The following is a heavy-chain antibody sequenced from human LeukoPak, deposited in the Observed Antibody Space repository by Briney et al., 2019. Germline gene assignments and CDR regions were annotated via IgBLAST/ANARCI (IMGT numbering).Heavy chain of an antibody. CDR3: AKGAVAYPMFPKNYYYYMDV. D-gene: IGHD6-19*01. CDR2: ISSSGSTI. Sequence: GGSLRLSCAASGFTFSSYEMNWVRQAPGKGLEWVSYISSSGSTIYYADSVKGRFTISRDNSKNTLYLQMNSLRAEDTAVYYCAKGAVAYPMFPKNYYYYMDVWGKGTTVTISS. V-gene: IGHV3-48*03. CDR1: GFTFSSYE. J-gene: IGHJ6*03.